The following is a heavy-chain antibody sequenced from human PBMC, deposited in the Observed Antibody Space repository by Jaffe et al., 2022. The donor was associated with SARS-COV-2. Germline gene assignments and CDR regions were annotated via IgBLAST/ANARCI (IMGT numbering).Heavy chain of an antibody. D-gene: IGHD2-8*01. CDR1: GYTFTSYA. V-gene: IGHV1-3*01. J-gene: IGHJ2*01. Sequence: QVQLVQSGAEVKKPGASVKVSCKTSGYTFTSYAIHWVRQAPGQRLEWMGWINAGNGNPSYSQKFQGRVTITRDTSASTAYMELSSLRSEDTAVYYCARVGAEIVLIGGDWYLDVWGRGTLVTVSS. CDR2: INAGNGNP. CDR3: ARVGAEIVLIGGDWYLDV.